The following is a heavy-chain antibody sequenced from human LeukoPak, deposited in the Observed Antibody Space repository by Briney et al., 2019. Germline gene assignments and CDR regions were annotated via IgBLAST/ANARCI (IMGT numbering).Heavy chain of an antibody. D-gene: IGHD6-19*01. J-gene: IGHJ4*02. CDR2: IYHSGST. CDR1: GYSISSGYY. Sequence: SQTLSLTCAVSGYSISSGYYWGWIRHPPGKGLEWSGSIYHSGSTYYNSSLKSRVTISVDTSKNQFSLKLSSVTAADTAVYYCARVLYRIAVAGTEFDYWGQGTLVTVSS. CDR3: ARVLYRIAVAGTEFDY. V-gene: IGHV4-38-2*01.